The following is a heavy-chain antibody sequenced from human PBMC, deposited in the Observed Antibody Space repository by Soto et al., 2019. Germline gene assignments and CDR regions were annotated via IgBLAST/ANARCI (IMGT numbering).Heavy chain of an antibody. CDR3: ARESESGDYYYYGMDV. Sequence: PSETLSLTCTVSCGSISSYYWSWIRQPPGKGLEWIGYIYYSGSTNYNPSLKSRVTISVDTSKNQFSLKLSSVTAADTAVYYCARESESGDYYYYGMDVWGQGTTVTVSS. V-gene: IGHV4-59*01. CDR2: IYYSGST. CDR1: CGSISSYY. D-gene: IGHD2-15*01. J-gene: IGHJ6*02.